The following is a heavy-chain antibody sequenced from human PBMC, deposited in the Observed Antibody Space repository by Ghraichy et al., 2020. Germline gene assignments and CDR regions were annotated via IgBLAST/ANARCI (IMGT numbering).Heavy chain of an antibody. Sequence: GGSLRLSCAASGFTVSSNYMSWVRQAPGKGLEWVSVIYSGGSTYYADSVKGRFTISRDNSKNTLYLQMNSLRAEDTAVYYCASLNSPFGGGMANDYWGQGTLVTVSS. J-gene: IGHJ4*02. CDR2: IYSGGST. CDR1: GFTVSSNY. V-gene: IGHV3-53*01. D-gene: IGHD3-16*01. CDR3: ASLNSPFGGGMANDY.